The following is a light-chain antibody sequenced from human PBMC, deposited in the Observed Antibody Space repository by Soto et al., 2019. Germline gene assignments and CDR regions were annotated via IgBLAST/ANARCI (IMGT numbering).Light chain of an antibody. CDR1: QSISSW. CDR3: QQYGYSPIT. V-gene: IGKV1-5*01. J-gene: IGKJ5*01. CDR2: DAS. Sequence: DIQMTQSPSTLSASVVDRVTITCLASQSISSWLAWYQQKPGKASKLLIYDASSLESGVPSRFSGSGSGTDFTLTISRLEPEDFALYYCQQYGYSPITFGQGTRLEIK.